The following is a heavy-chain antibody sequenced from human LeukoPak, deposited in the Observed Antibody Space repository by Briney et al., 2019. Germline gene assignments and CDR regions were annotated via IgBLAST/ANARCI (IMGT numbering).Heavy chain of an antibody. CDR2: ISSSSSYI. D-gene: IGHD3-10*01. Sequence: GGALRLACPASGFTFSSYSMNWLRQAPGKGLEWVSSISSSSSYIYYADSVKGRFTISRDNAQNSLYLQMNSLRAEDTDVYYCASELWFGELSPGYWGQGTLVNVSS. CDR3: ASELWFGELSPGY. V-gene: IGHV3-21*01. CDR1: GFTFSSYS. J-gene: IGHJ4*02.